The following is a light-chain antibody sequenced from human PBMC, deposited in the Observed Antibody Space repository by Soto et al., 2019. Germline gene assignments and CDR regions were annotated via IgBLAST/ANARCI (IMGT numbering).Light chain of an antibody. CDR3: HQYASSPLT. CDR2: GAS. CDR1: QSVGSNY. Sequence: EIVLTQSPGTLSLSPGERATLSCRASQSVGSNYLAWYQQTPGQAPRLLIHGASTRATGITDRFSGSGSGTDFTLTLSRLESEDSAVYYCHQYASSPLTFGQGTRLEIK. V-gene: IGKV3-20*01. J-gene: IGKJ5*01.